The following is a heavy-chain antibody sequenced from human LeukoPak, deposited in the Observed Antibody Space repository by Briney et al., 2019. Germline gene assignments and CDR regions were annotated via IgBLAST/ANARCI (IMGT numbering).Heavy chain of an antibody. D-gene: IGHD3-22*01. CDR1: GFTFSSYS. CDR3: AKGQKYYYDSSGYFDY. CDR2: ISSSSSTI. J-gene: IGHJ4*02. V-gene: IGHV3-48*01. Sequence: GGSLRLSCAASGFTFSSYSMNWVRQAPGKGLEGVSYISSSSSTIYYADSVKGRFTISRDNAKNSLYLQLNSLRAEDTAVYYCAKGQKYYYDSSGYFDYWGQGTLVTVSS.